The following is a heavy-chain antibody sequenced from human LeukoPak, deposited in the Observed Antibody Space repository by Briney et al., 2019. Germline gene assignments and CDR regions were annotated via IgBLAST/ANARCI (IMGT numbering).Heavy chain of an antibody. V-gene: IGHV3-48*02. CDR2: ISTGGATI. CDR1: GFTFSAYS. D-gene: IGHD4-23*01. Sequence: PGGSLRLSCAASGFTFSAYSMNWVRQAPGKGLEWVSHISTGGATIFYADSVKGRFTISRDNGQNSLYLQMNSLRDGDTAMYYCARDNSGGFGDHVYAYDIWGQGTMVTVSS. CDR3: ARDNSGGFGDHVYAYDI. J-gene: IGHJ3*02.